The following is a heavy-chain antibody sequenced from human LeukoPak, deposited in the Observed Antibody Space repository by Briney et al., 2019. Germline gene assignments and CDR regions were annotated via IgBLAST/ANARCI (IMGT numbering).Heavy chain of an antibody. CDR2: IYYSGST. V-gene: IGHV4-39*01. D-gene: IGHD4-17*01. CDR1: GGSISSSSYY. J-gene: IGHJ5*02. CDR3: ARQNDYENWFDP. Sequence: SETLSLTCTVSGGSISSSSYYWGWIRQPPGKGLEWIGSIYYSGSTYYNPSLKSRVTISVDTSKNQFSLKLSSVTAADTAVYYCARQNDYENWFDPWGQGTLVTVSS.